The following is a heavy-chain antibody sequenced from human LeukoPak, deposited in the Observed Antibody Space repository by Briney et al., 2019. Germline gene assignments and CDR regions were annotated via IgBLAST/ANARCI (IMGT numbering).Heavy chain of an antibody. CDR3: AKRGVVIRVILVGFHKQAYYFDS. V-gene: IGHV3-23*01. Sequence: GGSLRLSCAVSGSTLSNYGMSWVRQAPGKGLEWVGGISDSGGAKNYAGSVKGRFTISRDNRKNTLYLQMYSLRAEDTAVYFCAKRGVVIRVILVGFHKQAYYFDSWGQGALVTVSS. CDR2: ISDSGGAK. J-gene: IGHJ4*02. CDR1: GSTLSNYG. D-gene: IGHD3-22*01.